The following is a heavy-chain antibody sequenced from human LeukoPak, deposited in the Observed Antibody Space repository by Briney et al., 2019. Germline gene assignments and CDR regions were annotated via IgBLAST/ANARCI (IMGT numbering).Heavy chain of an antibody. V-gene: IGHV3-30-3*01. CDR2: KSYDGSNK. D-gene: IGHD6-13*01. J-gene: IGHJ3*02. Sequence: GGSLRLSCAASGFTFSSYAMHWVRQAPGKGLEWVAVKSYDGSNKYYADSVKGRFTISRDNSKNTLYLQMNSLRAEDTAVYYCARDSIAAAGNGAFDIWGQGTMVTVSS. CDR3: ARDSIAAAGNGAFDI. CDR1: GFTFSSYA.